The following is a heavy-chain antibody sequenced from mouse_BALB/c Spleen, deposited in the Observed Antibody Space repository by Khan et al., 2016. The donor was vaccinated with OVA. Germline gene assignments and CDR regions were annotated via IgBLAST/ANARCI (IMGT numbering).Heavy chain of an antibody. V-gene: IGHV9-3-1*01. Sequence: QIQLVQSGPELKKPGETVKISCKASGYTFTNYGMNWVQQAPGKGLEWMGWINTYTGQPTYADDFKGRFAFSLETSASTAYLQINNLKNEDTATDFVARSNAYWYFDVWGAGTTVTVSS. CDR1: GYTFTNYG. CDR2: INTYTGQP. J-gene: IGHJ1*01. CDR3: ARSNAYWYFDV.